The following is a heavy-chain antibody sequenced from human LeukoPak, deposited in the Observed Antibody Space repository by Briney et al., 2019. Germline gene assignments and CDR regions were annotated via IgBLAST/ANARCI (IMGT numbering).Heavy chain of an antibody. CDR3: AREFVTTVVPYYGMDV. J-gene: IGHJ6*02. Sequence: GGSLRLSCAASGFTFSSDGMHWVRQAPGKGLEWVAVIWYDGSNKYSADSVKGRFTISRDNSKNTLYLQMNSLRAEDTAVYYCAREFVTTVVPYYGMDVWGQGTTVTVSS. V-gene: IGHV3-33*01. D-gene: IGHD4-23*01. CDR2: IWYDGSNK. CDR1: GFTFSSDG.